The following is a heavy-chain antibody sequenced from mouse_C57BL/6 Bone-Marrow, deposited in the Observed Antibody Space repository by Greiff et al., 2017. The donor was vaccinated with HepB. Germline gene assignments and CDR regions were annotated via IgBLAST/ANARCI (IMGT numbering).Heavy chain of an antibody. V-gene: IGHV14-2*01. CDR1: GFNIKDYY. CDR2: IDPEDGET. CDR3: ATMITTRYWYFDV. J-gene: IGHJ1*03. Sequence: VQLKQSGAELVKPGASVKLSCTASGFNIKDYYMHWVKQRTEQGLEWIGRIDPEDGETKYAPKFQGKATITADTSSNTAYLQLSSLTSEDTAVYYCATMITTRYWYFDVWGTGTTVTVSS. D-gene: IGHD2-4*01.